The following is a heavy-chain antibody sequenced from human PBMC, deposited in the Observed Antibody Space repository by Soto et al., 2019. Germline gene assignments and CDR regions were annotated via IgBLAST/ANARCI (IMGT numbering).Heavy chain of an antibody. D-gene: IGHD4-17*01. V-gene: IGHV4-4*02. Sequence: PSETLSLTCAVSGDSIGRSDWWKWVRQPPGKGMEWIGEISQSGRPNYNPSLTSRGTISVYKAKRFFSLNLDSVTAADTAIYFYAREVNGVQGSDYWGQRILV. CDR3: AREVNGVQGSDY. J-gene: IGHJ4*02. CDR1: GDSIGRSDW. CDR2: ISQSGRP.